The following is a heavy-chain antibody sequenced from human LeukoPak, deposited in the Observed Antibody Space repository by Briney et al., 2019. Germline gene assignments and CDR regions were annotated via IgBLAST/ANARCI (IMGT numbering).Heavy chain of an antibody. CDR3: ARTGGDCSSGLCYYAMDV. CDR2: IYTSGST. D-gene: IGHD2-21*02. J-gene: IGHJ6*02. V-gene: IGHV4-61*02. Sequence: SQTLSLTCTVSGGSISSGSYYWSCIRQPAGKGLECIGRIYTSGSTNYNPSLKSRVTISVDTSKNQFSLKLSSVTAADTAVYYCARTGGDCSSGLCYYAMDVWGQGTTVTVS. CDR1: GGSISSGSYY.